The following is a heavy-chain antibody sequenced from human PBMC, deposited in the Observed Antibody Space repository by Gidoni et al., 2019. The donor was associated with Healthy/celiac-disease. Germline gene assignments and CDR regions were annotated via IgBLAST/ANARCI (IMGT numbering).Heavy chain of an antibody. CDR2: INPSGGST. V-gene: IGHV1-46*01. D-gene: IGHD1-26*01. CDR3: ARVRRRSGSYYYYYYGMDV. CDR1: GYTFTSYY. Sequence: QVQLVQSGAEVKKPGASVKVSCKASGYTFTSYYMHWVRQAPGQGLEWMGIINPSGGSTSYAQKFQGRVTMTRDTSTSTVYMELSSLRSEDTAVYYCARVRRRSGSYYYYYYGMDVWGQGTTVTVSS. J-gene: IGHJ6*02.